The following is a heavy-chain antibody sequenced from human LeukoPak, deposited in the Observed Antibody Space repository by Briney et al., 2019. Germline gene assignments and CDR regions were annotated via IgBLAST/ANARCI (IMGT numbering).Heavy chain of an antibody. V-gene: IGHV1-18*01. Sequence: ASVKVSCKASGYTFTSYGISGVRQAPGQGLEWMGWISAYNGNTNYAQKLQGRVTITRNTSISTAYMELSSLRSEDTAVYYCARVPRRGDRFDPWGQGTLVTVSS. D-gene: IGHD2-21*02. CDR3: ARVPRRGDRFDP. CDR1: GYTFTSYG. CDR2: ISAYNGNT. J-gene: IGHJ5*02.